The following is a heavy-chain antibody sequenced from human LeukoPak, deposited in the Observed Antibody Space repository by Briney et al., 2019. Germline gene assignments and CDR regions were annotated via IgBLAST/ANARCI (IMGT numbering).Heavy chain of an antibody. V-gene: IGHV4-59*08. Sequence: SETLSLTCTVSGGSISSYYWSWIRQPPGKGLEWIGYIYYSGSTNYNPSLKSRVTISVDTSKNQFSLKLSSVTAADTAVYYCARTKVQNDAFDIWGQGTMVTVSS. J-gene: IGHJ3*02. CDR2: IYYSGST. CDR1: GGSISSYY. D-gene: IGHD1-1*01. CDR3: ARTKVQNDAFDI.